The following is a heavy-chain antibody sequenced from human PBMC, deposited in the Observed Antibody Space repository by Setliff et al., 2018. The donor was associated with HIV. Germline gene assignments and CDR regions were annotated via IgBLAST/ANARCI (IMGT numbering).Heavy chain of an antibody. CDR1: GVSTSSYY. CDR2: ISPTGNT. Sequence: SETLSLTCSVSGVSTSSYYWSWIRQPPGKGLEWIGYISPTGNTNYNPSLKSRVTISTDTSKNQFSLNVRSVTAADTAVYFCAKSSPSIGYISDHWGQGTLVTVSS. J-gene: IGHJ4*02. V-gene: IGHV4-59*03. D-gene: IGHD5-12*01. CDR3: AKSSPSIGYISDH.